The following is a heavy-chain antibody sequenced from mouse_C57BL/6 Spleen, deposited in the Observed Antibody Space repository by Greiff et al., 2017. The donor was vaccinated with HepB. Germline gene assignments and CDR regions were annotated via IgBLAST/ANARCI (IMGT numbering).Heavy chain of an antibody. CDR3: ARHGADYYGSSPWFAY. J-gene: IGHJ3*01. CDR2: FYPGSGSI. CDR1: GYTFTEYT. V-gene: IGHV1-62-2*01. Sequence: VKVVESGAELVKPGASVKLSCKASGYTFTEYTIHWVKQRSGQGLEWIGWFYPGSGSIKYNEKFKDKATLTADKSYSTVYMELSRLTSEDSAVYFCARHGADYYGSSPWFAYWGQGTLVTVSA. D-gene: IGHD1-1*01.